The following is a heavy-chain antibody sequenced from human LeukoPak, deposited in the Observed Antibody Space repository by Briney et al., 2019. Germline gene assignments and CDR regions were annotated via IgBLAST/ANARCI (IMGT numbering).Heavy chain of an antibody. Sequence: GASLQISCKGSGSSFTSYWIGWVRQLPGKGLEWLGIIYPSDSDTRYSPSFQGQVTISADKSISTAYLQWSSLKASDTAMYYCASLRSSRAAADTWGQGTLVTVSS. J-gene: IGHJ4*02. CDR1: GSSFTSYW. CDR2: IYPSDSDT. D-gene: IGHD6-13*01. CDR3: ASLRSSRAAADT. V-gene: IGHV5-51*01.